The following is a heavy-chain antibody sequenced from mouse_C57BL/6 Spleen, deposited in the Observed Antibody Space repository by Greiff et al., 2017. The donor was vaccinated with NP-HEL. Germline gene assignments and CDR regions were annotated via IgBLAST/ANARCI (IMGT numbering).Heavy chain of an antibody. J-gene: IGHJ4*01. Sequence: QVQLQQPGAELVRPGSSVKLSCKASGYTFTSYWMHWVKQRPIQGLEWIGNIDPSDSETHYNQKFKDKATLTVDKSSSTAYMQLSSLTSEDSAVYYCARSPLLTTVVARRDYYAMDYWGQGTSVTVSS. CDR1: GYTFTSYW. V-gene: IGHV1-52*01. D-gene: IGHD1-1*01. CDR3: ARSPLLTTVVARRDYYAMDY. CDR2: IDPSDSET.